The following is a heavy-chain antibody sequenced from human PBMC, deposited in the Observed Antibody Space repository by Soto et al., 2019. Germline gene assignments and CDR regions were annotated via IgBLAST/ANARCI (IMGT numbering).Heavy chain of an antibody. J-gene: IGHJ3*02. CDR3: AKATATGGGAFDI. CDR1: GFICSSYD. CDR2: ILVDGRT. D-gene: IGHD2-8*02. V-gene: IGHV3-23*01. Sequence: PXGSLVLSCSASGFICSSYDMSWVRQAPGKGLEWVSTILVDGRTFYVDSVKGRFTISRDSSQNTVYLQMNSLTAGDTALYYCAKATATGGGAFDIRCQGSMVTVS.